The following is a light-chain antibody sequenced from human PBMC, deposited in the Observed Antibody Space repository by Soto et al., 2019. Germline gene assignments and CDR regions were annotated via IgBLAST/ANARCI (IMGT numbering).Light chain of an antibody. Sequence: DIRMTQSPSSLSASVGDRVTIACRAGQSINSYLNWYQQKPGKAPQLLIYAASTLQSGVPSRFSGSGSGTDFTLTISSLQPEDFATYYCQQSFNTPPTVGQGTKVEIK. J-gene: IGKJ1*01. CDR2: AAS. CDR1: QSINSY. V-gene: IGKV1-39*01. CDR3: QQSFNTPPT.